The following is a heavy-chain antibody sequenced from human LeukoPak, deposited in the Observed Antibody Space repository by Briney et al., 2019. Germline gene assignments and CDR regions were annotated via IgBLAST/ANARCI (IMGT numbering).Heavy chain of an antibody. CDR2: ISAYNGNT. V-gene: IGHV1-18*01. CDR1: GYTFTSYG. D-gene: IGHD3-9*01. Sequence: ASVKVSCKASGYTFTSYGISWVRQAPGQGLEWMGWISAYNGNTNYAQKLQGRVTMTTDTSTSTAYMELRNLRSDDTAVYYCARGRPYYDILTGNYYFDYWGQGTLVTVSS. J-gene: IGHJ4*02. CDR3: ARGRPYYDILTGNYYFDY.